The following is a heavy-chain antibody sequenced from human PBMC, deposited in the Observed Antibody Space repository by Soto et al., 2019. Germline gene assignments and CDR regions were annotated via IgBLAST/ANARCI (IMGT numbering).Heavy chain of an antibody. J-gene: IGHJ5*02. CDR1: GYTFTSYG. Sequence: ASVKVSCKASGYTFTSYGISWVRQAPGQGLEWMGWISAYNGNTNYAQKLQGRVTMTTDTSTSTAYMELRSLRSDDTAVYYCARALLRYFDWYNWFDTWGQGTLVTVSS. V-gene: IGHV1-18*04. D-gene: IGHD3-9*01. CDR3: ARALLRYFDWYNWFDT. CDR2: ISAYNGNT.